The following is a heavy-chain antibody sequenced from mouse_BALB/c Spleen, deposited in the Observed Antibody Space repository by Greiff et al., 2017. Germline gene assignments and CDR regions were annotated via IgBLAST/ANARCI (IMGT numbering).Heavy chain of an antibody. D-gene: IGHD2-1*01. CDR2: ISSGSSTI. CDR3: ARSGYGNYGDY. V-gene: IGHV5-17*02. Sequence: EVQRVESGGGLVQPGGSRKLSCAASGFTFSSFGMHWVRQAPEKGLEWVAYISSGSSTIYYADTVKGRFTISRDNPKNTLFLQMTSLRSEDTAMYYCARSGYGNYGDYWGQGTSVTVSS. CDR1: GFTFSSFG. J-gene: IGHJ4*01.